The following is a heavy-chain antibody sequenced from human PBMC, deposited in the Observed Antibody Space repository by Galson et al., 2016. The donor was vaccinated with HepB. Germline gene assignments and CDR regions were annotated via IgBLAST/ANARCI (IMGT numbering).Heavy chain of an antibody. D-gene: IGHD6-19*01. CDR3: ARASPRDSSGWYPDAFDI. CDR1: GGSISSSTYY. J-gene: IGHJ3*02. CDR2: IYCSGTT. V-gene: IGHV4-39*07. Sequence: ETLSLTCTVSGGSISSSTYYWGWIRQPPGKGLEWLGSIYCSGTTYDNPSLKSRVTISVDTSKNQFSLKLSSVTAADTAVYYCARASPRDSSGWYPDAFDIWGQGTMVTVSS.